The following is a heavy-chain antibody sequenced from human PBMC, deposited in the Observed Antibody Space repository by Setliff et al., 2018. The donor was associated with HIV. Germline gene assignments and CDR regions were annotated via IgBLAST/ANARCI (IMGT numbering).Heavy chain of an antibody. CDR3: ARVSSSYYFLGAFDS. Sequence: SETLSLTCTVLGGSINSDSYYWTWIRQPAGKGLEWIGHIHTSGSTNDNPSLKSRFTISIDRSKNQFSLKVGSATATDTAVYFCARVSSSYYFLGAFDSWGQGTLVTVSS. V-gene: IGHV4-61*09. CDR2: IHTSGST. CDR1: GGSINSDSYY. J-gene: IGHJ4*02. D-gene: IGHD2-15*01.